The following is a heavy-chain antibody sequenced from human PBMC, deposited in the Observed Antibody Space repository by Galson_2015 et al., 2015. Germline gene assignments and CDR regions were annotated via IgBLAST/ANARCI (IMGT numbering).Heavy chain of an antibody. Sequence: SLRLSCAASGFIFSTYALLWVRQAPGKGLQYVSAISSSGDRTYYADSVKGRFTISRDNSKDTLYLQMSSLRTEDTAVYFCVKGVYCSGGKCYTDWGQGTLVTVSS. V-gene: IGHV3-64D*06. CDR3: VKGVYCSGGKCYTD. CDR1: GFIFSTYA. J-gene: IGHJ4*02. CDR2: ISSSGDRT. D-gene: IGHD2-15*01.